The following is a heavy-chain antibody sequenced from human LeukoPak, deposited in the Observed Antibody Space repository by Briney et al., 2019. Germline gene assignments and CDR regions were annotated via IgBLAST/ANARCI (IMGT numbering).Heavy chain of an antibody. D-gene: IGHD6-19*01. CDR1: GGSFSGYY. CDR2: INHSGGI. J-gene: IGHJ4*02. CDR3: ARGTYSSGWYWGSDY. Sequence: SGTLSLTCAVYGGSFSGYYWSWIRQPPGKGLEWIGGINHSGGIKYNPSLKSRVTISVDTSKNQFSLKLTSVTAADTALYYCARGTYSSGWYWGSDYWGQGTLVTVSS. V-gene: IGHV4-34*01.